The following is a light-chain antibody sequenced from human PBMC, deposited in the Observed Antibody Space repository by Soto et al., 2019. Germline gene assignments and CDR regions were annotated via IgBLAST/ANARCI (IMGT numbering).Light chain of an antibody. CDR3: QQYTNWPPWT. CDR2: GAS. Sequence: EIVMTQSPDTLSVSLGERATLSCRASQSVASNLAWYQHKPGQAPRLLIYGASSRATGVPARFSGSGSGTEFTLTISSLQSEDFAVYYCQQYTNWPPWTFGQGTKVEIK. CDR1: QSVASN. J-gene: IGKJ1*01. V-gene: IGKV3-15*01.